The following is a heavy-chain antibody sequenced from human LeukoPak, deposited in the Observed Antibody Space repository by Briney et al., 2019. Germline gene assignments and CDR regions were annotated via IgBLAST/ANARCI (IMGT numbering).Heavy chain of an antibody. D-gene: IGHD6-13*01. V-gene: IGHV3-30*04. CDR3: AREGFTSTWLYYYYYMDV. J-gene: IGHJ6*03. CDR1: GFTFSNYA. CDR2: ISNDGRNK. Sequence: GGSLRLSCAASGFTFSNYAMHWVRQAPGKGLEWVAVISNDGRNKNYADSVRGRFTISRDNSKNGLHLQMNSLRPEDTAIYYCAREGFTSTWLYYYYYMDVWGKGTTVTVSS.